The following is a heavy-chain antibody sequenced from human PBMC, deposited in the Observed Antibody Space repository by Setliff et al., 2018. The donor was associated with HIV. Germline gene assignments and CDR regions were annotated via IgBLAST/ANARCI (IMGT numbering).Heavy chain of an antibody. J-gene: IGHJ4*02. V-gene: IGHV1-69*06. Sequence: SVKVSCKAPGGTDGSYAFSWVRQAPGQGLEWMGRVLPLFGTVSYAQKFQGRVTITADKATSTVYMEVSSLSSEDTAVYYCARDPNQVGAVAGPLDYWGQGTLVTVSS. CDR2: VLPLFGTV. D-gene: IGHD6-19*01. CDR1: GGTDGSYA. CDR3: ARDPNQVGAVAGPLDY.